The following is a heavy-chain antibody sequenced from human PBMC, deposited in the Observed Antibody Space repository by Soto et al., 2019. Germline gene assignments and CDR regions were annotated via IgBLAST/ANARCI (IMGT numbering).Heavy chain of an antibody. D-gene: IGHD5-18*01. Sequence: QVYLVQSGAEVRRPGASVKVSCTAFGYILTGYSLHWVRQAPGQGLEWMGWIDPHSGATNSAERFHGRVSKTRDTSISAAYLELSSLRSDDTAAYYCARGYGSSPNMELRFGMDVWGQGTTISVS. V-gene: IGHV1-2*02. CDR1: GYILTGYS. CDR3: ARGYGSSPNMELRFGMDV. J-gene: IGHJ6*02. CDR2: IDPHSGAT.